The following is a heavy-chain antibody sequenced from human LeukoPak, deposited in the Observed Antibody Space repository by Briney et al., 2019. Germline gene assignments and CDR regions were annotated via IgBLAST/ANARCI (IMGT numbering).Heavy chain of an antibody. Sequence: SETLSLTCTVSGGSISSYYWSWIRQPPGKGLEWIGYIYYSGSTNYNPPLKSRVTISVDTSKNQFSLKLSSVTAADTAVYYCARDTSAGAFDYWGQGTLVTVSS. V-gene: IGHV4-59*01. CDR3: ARDTSAGAFDY. CDR2: IYYSGST. J-gene: IGHJ4*02. D-gene: IGHD6-25*01. CDR1: GGSISSYY.